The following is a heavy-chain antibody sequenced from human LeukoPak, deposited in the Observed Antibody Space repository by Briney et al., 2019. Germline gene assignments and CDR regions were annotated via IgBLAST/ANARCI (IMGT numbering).Heavy chain of an antibody. J-gene: IGHJ5*02. Sequence: ASVKVSCKGSGYTFTSYGISCVRQAPGQGLEWMGLISAYNCNTNYVQKLQGRVTMTTDTSTSTAYMELRSLRSDDTAVYYCARDGYYDFWSGLVPYNWFDPWGQGTLVTVSS. CDR1: GYTFTSYG. V-gene: IGHV1-18*01. CDR2: ISAYNCNT. D-gene: IGHD3-3*01. CDR3: ARDGYYDFWSGLVPYNWFDP.